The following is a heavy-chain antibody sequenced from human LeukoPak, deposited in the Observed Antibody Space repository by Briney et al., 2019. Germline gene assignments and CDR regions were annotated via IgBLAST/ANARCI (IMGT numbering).Heavy chain of an antibody. CDR2: TYYRSKWYN. V-gene: IGHV6-1*01. J-gene: IGHJ5*02. Sequence: SQTLSLTFAISGDSVSSNSAAWNWIRQSPSRGLEGLGRTYYRSKWYNDYAVSVKSRITINPDTSKNQFSLQLNSVTPEDTAVYYCARTMIAAAGINWFDPWGQGTLVTVSS. CDR3: ARTMIAAAGINWFDP. CDR1: GDSVSSNSAA. D-gene: IGHD6-13*01.